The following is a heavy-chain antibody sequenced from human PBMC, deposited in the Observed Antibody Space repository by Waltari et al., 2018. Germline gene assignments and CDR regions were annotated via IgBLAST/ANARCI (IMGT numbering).Heavy chain of an antibody. CDR2: SNSDGSST. CDR1: GFTYIMYW. J-gene: IGHJ2*01. V-gene: IGHV3-74*01. Sequence: EVQLVESGGGLVQPGGSLRLSCAASGFTYIMYWMHWFRQAPGKGLVWVSRSNSDGSSTSYADSVKGRFTISKDNAKNTVYLQMNSLRAEDTAIYYCARGARRTTVTTGWWYFDLWGRGTLVTVSS. D-gene: IGHD4-17*01. CDR3: ARGARRTTVTTGWWYFDL.